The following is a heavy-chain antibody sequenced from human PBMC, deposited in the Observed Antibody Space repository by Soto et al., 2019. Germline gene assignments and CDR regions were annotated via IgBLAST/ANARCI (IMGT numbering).Heavy chain of an antibody. CDR2: IHYGGTT. D-gene: IGHD2-21*01. CDR1: GGSIIGNY. CDR3: ARQAYCSDSSCNPYDH. V-gene: IGHV4-59*08. Sequence: KQSQTLSLTCTVSGGSIIGNYWSWIRQPPGKGLEWIGHIHYGGTTKYNPSLQSRVTISVDTSKNQFSLKLSSVTAADTAVYFCARQAYCSDSSCNPYDHWGQGSLVTVSS. J-gene: IGHJ4*02.